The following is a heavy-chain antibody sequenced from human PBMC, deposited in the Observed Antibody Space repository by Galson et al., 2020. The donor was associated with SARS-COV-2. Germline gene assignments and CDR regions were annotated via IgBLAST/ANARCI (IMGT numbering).Heavy chain of an antibody. Sequence: ASVKVSCKASGYTFPNSVMHWVRQDPGQRLEWMGWINTGNGNTKYSQNFQGRVTLTRDTSASTAYMELSSLRSEDTAVYYCARLEQGGLDPWGQGALVTVSS. CDR2: INTGNGNT. D-gene: IGHD3-16*01. J-gene: IGHJ5*02. V-gene: IGHV1-3*04. CDR1: GYTFPNSV. CDR3: ARLEQGGLDP.